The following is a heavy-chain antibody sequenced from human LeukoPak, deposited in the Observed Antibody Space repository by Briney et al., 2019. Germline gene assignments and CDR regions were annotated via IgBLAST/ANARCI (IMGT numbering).Heavy chain of an antibody. V-gene: IGHV3-21*04. J-gene: IGHJ4*02. Sequence: GGSLSLSCAASGFTLSRYSMNWVRRAPGGGLEWVSSISSSSSYIYYADSVRGRFTISRDNAKNSLYLQMNSLRAEDAALYYCAKGTSSWHEFDSWGQGTLVTVCS. D-gene: IGHD6-13*01. CDR3: AKGTSSWHEFDS. CDR1: GFTLSRYS. CDR2: ISSSSSYI.